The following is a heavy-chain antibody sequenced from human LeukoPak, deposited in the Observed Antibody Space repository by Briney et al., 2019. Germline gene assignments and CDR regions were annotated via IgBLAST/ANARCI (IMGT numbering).Heavy chain of an antibody. V-gene: IGHV1-24*01. CDR3: ATDRYYYDGIDY. J-gene: IGHJ4*02. CDR2: FDPEDGET. CDR1: GYTLTELS. D-gene: IGHD3-22*01. Sequence: GASVKVSCKVSGYTLTELSMHWVRQAPGKGLEWMGGFDPEDGETIYAQKFQGRVTMTEDTSTDTAYMELSSLRSGDTAVYYCATDRYYYDGIDYWGQGTLVTVSS.